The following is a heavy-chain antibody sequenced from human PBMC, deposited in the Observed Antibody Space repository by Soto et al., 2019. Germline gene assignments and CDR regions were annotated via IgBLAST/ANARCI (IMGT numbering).Heavy chain of an antibody. CDR2: ISSSSSTI. Sequence: GGSLRLSCAASGFTFSSYSMNWVRQAPGKGLEWVSYISSSSSTIYYADSVKGRFTISRDNAKNSLYLQMNSLRDEDTAVYYCARGAKSSSRRVGAFDIWGQGTMVTVSS. CDR3: ARGAKSSSRRVGAFDI. D-gene: IGHD6-6*01. J-gene: IGHJ3*02. CDR1: GFTFSSYS. V-gene: IGHV3-48*02.